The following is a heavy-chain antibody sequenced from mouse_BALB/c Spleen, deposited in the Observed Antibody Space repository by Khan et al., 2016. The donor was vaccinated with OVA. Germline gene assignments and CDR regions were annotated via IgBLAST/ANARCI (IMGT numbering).Heavy chain of an antibody. Sequence: VQLKQSGPELVKPGASVKISCKTSGYTFPEYTVHWVKQSLGKSLDWIGVINPKNGGTAYNQKFKGKATLTVDKSSSTAYMEFRILTSEDSAVYYCERDAGRYWGQGTSVTVAS. V-gene: IGHV1-18*01. CDR1: GYTFPEYT. CDR2: INPKNGGT. D-gene: IGHD3-3*01. J-gene: IGHJ4*01. CDR3: ERDAGRY.